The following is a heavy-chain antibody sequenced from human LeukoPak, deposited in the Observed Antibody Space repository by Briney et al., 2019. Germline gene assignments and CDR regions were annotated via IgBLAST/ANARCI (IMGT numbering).Heavy chain of an antibody. Sequence: GGSLRLSCAASGFTFSSYAMHWVRQAPGKGLEWVAVISYDGSNKYYADSVKGRFIISRDNSKNTLYLQMNSLRAEDTAVYYCARLSHDYGDYPKAEELYWGRGTLVTVSS. D-gene: IGHD4-17*01. CDR3: ARLSHDYGDYPKAEELY. V-gene: IGHV3-30-3*01. J-gene: IGHJ4*02. CDR1: GFTFSSYA. CDR2: ISYDGSNK.